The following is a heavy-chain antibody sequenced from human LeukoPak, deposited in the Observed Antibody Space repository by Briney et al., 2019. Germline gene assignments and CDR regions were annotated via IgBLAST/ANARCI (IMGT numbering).Heavy chain of an antibody. D-gene: IGHD1-7*01. Sequence: AGGSLRLSCAASGFTFSSYSMNWVRQAPGKGLEWVSAISGSGGSTYYADSVKGRFTISRDNSKNTLYLQMNSLRAEDTAVYYCAKDPELELSYYGMDVWGQGTTVTVSS. J-gene: IGHJ6*02. CDR2: ISGSGGST. CDR1: GFTFSSYS. V-gene: IGHV3-23*01. CDR3: AKDPELELSYYGMDV.